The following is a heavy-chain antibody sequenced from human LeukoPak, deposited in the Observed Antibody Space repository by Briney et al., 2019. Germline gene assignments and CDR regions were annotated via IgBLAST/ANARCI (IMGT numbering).Heavy chain of an antibody. D-gene: IGHD3-10*01. CDR2: IIPIFGTA. V-gene: IGHV1-69*05. J-gene: IGHJ6*03. Sequence: SVKVSCKASGGTFSSYAISWVRQAPGQGLEWMGGIIPIFGTANYAQKFQGRVTITTDESTSTAYMELSSLRSEDTAVYYCASAALGSGSFYYYYYYMDVWGKGTTVAVSS. CDR1: GGTFSSYA. CDR3: ASAALGSGSFYYYYYYMDV.